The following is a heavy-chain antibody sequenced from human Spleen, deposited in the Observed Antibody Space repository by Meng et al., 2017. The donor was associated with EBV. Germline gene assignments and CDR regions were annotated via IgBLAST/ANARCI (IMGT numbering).Heavy chain of an antibody. D-gene: IGHD2-15*01. CDR1: GGSISSGGSF. CDR2: IHQSAST. V-gene: IGHV4-30-4*01. J-gene: IGHJ4*02. Sequence: QVQLQESGPSLVRHLQTLSLAGTVSGGSISSGGSFWIWIRQPPGKGLEWSGYIHQSASTYYDPSLKSRVTISVDRSKNQFSLKLSSVTAADTAVYYCVGGDEGRGYFHSWGQGTLVTVSS. CDR3: VGGDEGRGYFHS.